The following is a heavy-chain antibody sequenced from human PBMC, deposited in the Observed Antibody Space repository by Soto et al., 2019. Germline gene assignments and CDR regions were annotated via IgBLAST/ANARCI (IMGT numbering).Heavy chain of an antibody. Sequence: QVQLVESGGGLVKPGGSLRLSCAASGFSFSDYYMSWIRQAPGKGLEWVSHISSSGSTTYYADSVKGRFTISRDNAKNSLYLQMNSLRAEDTAVYYCARGAHIVVVPASMDCWGQGTLVTVSS. CDR3: ARGAHIVVVPASMDC. CDR2: ISSSGSTT. D-gene: IGHD2-2*01. CDR1: GFSFSDYY. J-gene: IGHJ4*02. V-gene: IGHV3-11*01.